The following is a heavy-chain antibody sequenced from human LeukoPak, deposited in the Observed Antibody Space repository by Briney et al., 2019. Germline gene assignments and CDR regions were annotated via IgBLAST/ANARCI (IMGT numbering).Heavy chain of an antibody. CDR1: GGTFSSYA. V-gene: IGHV1-69*04. J-gene: IGHJ5*02. Sequence: SVKVSCKASGGTFSSYAISWVRQAPGQGLEWMGRIIPILGIANYAQKFQGRVTITADKSTSTAYMELSSLRSEDTAVYYCAGDSVVSSNWFDPWGQGTLVTVSS. D-gene: IGHD2-15*01. CDR2: IIPILGIA. CDR3: AGDSVVSSNWFDP.